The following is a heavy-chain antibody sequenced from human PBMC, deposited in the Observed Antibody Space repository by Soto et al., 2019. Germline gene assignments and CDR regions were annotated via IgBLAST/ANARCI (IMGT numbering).Heavy chain of an antibody. D-gene: IGHD6-13*01. J-gene: IGHJ4*02. CDR3: AREIAAAGTGDY. Sequence: LSLTCTVSGGSISSGDYYWSWIRQPPGKGLEWIGYIYYSGSTYYNPSLKSRVTISVDTSKNQFSLKLSSVTAADTAVYYCAREIAAAGTGDYWGQGTLVTVSS. V-gene: IGHV4-30-4*01. CDR1: GGSISSGDYY. CDR2: IYYSGST.